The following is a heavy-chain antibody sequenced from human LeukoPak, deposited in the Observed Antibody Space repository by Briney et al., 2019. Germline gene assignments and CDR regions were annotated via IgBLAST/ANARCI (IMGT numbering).Heavy chain of an antibody. CDR2: ISSSSSYI. CDR1: GFTFSSYS. D-gene: IGHD5-12*01. CDR3: ARESGYVGYCFDY. V-gene: IGHV3-21*01. Sequence: GGSLRLSCAASGFTFSSYSMNWVRQAPGKGLEWVSSISSSSSYIYYADSVKGRFTISRDNAKNSLYLQMNSLRAEDTAVYYCARESGYVGYCFDYWGQGTLVTVSS. J-gene: IGHJ4*02.